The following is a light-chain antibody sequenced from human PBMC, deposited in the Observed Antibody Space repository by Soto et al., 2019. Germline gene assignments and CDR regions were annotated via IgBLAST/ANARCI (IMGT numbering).Light chain of an antibody. V-gene: IGKV1-27*01. CDR3: QKYNSAPLT. CDR2: AAS. Sequence: DIQMTQSTSSLSASVGDRVTITCRASQGISNYLAWYQQKPGKVPKLLIYAASTLQSGVPSRFSGSGSGTGFTLTISSLQPEDVATYYCQKYNSAPLTFGPGTKVDIK. CDR1: QGISNY. J-gene: IGKJ3*01.